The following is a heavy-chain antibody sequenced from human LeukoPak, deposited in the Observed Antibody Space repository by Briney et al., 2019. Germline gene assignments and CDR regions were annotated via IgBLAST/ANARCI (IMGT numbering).Heavy chain of an antibody. J-gene: IGHJ4*02. CDR2: FDPEDGET. CDR3: ATGLAAAGTYYFDY. CDR1: GYTLTELS. Sequence: ASVKVSCKVSGYTLTELSIHWVRQAPGKGLEWMGGFDPEDGETIYAQKFQGRVTMTEDTSTDTAYMELSSLRSEDTAVYYCATGLAAAGTYYFDYWGQGTLVTVSS. D-gene: IGHD6-13*01. V-gene: IGHV1-24*01.